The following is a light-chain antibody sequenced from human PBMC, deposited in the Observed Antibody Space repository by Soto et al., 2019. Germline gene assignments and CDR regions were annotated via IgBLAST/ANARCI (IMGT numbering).Light chain of an antibody. CDR3: AAWDDNVYV. CDR1: SSNIGRNP. CDR2: LNT. J-gene: IGLJ1*01. V-gene: IGLV1-44*01. Sequence: QSVLTQPPSASGTPGQRVIISCSGGSSNIGRNPVNWYQKFPGTAPNLLISLNTQRPSGVPDRFSGSKSGTSASLAISGLRSEDEADYYCAAWDDNVYVFGTGTKVTVL.